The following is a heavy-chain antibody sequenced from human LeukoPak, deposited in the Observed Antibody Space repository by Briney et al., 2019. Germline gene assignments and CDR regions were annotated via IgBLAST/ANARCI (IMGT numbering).Heavy chain of an antibody. CDR1: GFTFSSYG. Sequence: GGSLRLSCAASGFTFSSYGMHWVRQAPGKGLEWVAFIRYDGSNKYYADSVKGRFTISRDNSKNTLYLQMNSLRAEDTAVYYCAKAPATYYYFDYWGQGTLVTVSS. CDR3: AKAPATYYYFDY. CDR2: IRYDGSNK. J-gene: IGHJ4*02. V-gene: IGHV3-30*02. D-gene: IGHD5-12*01.